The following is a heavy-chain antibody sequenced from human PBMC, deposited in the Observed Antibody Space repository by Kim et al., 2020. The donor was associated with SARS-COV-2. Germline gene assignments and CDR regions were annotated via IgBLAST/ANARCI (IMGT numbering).Heavy chain of an antibody. D-gene: IGHD6-13*01. CDR3: AIAPIAAAGTNYYSGMDV. V-gene: IGHV1-24*01. CDR1: GYTLTELS. J-gene: IGHJ6*02. CDR2: LDPEDGET. Sequence: ASVKVSCKVSGYTLTELSMHWVRQAPGKGLEWMGGLDPEDGETIYAQKFQGRVTMTEDTSTDTAYMELSSLRSEDTAVYYCAIAPIAAAGTNYYSGMDVWGQGTTVTVSS.